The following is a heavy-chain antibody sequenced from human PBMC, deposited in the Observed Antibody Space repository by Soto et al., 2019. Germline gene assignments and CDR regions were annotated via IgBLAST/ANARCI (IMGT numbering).Heavy chain of an antibody. Sequence: ASVKVSCKTSGDTFSNFGLSWVRQAPGQGLEWMGWIATYNSNRNLAQKFQGRLTLTTDTSTSTAYMELKSLGYDDTAVYYCARVVRGVVNWFDPWGQGTLVTVSS. CDR3: ARVVRGVVNWFDP. D-gene: IGHD3-10*01. V-gene: IGHV1-18*01. CDR1: GDTFSNFG. CDR2: IATYNSNR. J-gene: IGHJ5*02.